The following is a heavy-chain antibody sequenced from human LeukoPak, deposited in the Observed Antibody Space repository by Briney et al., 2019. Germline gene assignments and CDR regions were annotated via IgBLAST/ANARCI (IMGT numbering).Heavy chain of an antibody. Sequence: NASETLSLTCTVSGGSISSSSYYWGWIRQPPGKGLEWIGSIYYSGSTYYNPSLKSRVTISVDTSKNQFSLKLSSLTAADTAVYYCARHIRIRYYYGSGKNSDAFDIWGQGTMVTVSS. D-gene: IGHD3-10*01. J-gene: IGHJ3*02. V-gene: IGHV4-39*01. CDR2: IYYSGST. CDR3: ARHIRIRYYYGSGKNSDAFDI. CDR1: GGSISSSSYY.